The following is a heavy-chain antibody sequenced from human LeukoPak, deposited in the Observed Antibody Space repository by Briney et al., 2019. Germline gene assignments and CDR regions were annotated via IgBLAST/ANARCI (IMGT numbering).Heavy chain of an antibody. CDR2: ISYDGSNK. CDR1: GFTFSSYA. D-gene: IGHD7-27*01. CDR3: ARELGLYYYGMDV. J-gene: IGHJ6*02. Sequence: GRSLRLSCAASGFTFSSYAMHRVRQAPGKGLEWVAVISYDGSNKYYADSVKGRFTISRDNPKNTLYLQMNSLRAEDTAVYYCARELGLYYYGMDVWGQGTTVTVSS. V-gene: IGHV3-30-3*01.